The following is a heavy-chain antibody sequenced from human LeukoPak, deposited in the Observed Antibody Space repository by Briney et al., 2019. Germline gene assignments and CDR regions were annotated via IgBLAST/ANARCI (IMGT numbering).Heavy chain of an antibody. V-gene: IGHV4-30-2*01. D-gene: IGHD3-16*01. Sequence: SETLSLTCTVSGGSISSGGYYWSWIRQPPGKGLEWIGYIYHSGSTYYNPSLKSRVTISVDTSKNQFSLKLSSVTAADTAVYYCASLWGKVGYYYYYYYMDVWGKGTTVTVSS. J-gene: IGHJ6*03. CDR1: GGSISSGGYY. CDR2: IYHSGST. CDR3: ASLWGKVGYYYYYYYMDV.